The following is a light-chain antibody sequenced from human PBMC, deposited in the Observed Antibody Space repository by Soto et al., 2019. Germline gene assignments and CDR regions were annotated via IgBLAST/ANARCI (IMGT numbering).Light chain of an antibody. CDR3: QPYGSSPWT. J-gene: IGKJ1*01. CDR1: QSVSSSY. CDR2: GAS. Sequence: EIVLTQSPGTLSLSPGERATLSCRASQSVSSSYLAWYQQKPGQAPRILIYGASSRATGIPDRFSGSGSGTDFTFTISRLEPEGFAVYYCQPYGSSPWTFGQGTKVEIK. V-gene: IGKV3-20*01.